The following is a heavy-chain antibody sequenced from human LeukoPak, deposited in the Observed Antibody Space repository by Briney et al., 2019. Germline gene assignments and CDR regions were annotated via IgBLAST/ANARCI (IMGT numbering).Heavy chain of an antibody. CDR2: IWYDGSNK. Sequence: GGSLRLSCAASGFTFSSYGMHWVRQAPGKGLEWVAVIWYDGSNKYYADSVKGRFTISRDNSKNTLYLQMNSLRAEDTAVYYCARGQSSGWKGGKGFDYWGQGTLVTVSS. CDR3: ARGQSSGWKGGKGFDY. D-gene: IGHD6-19*01. J-gene: IGHJ4*02. CDR1: GFTFSSYG. V-gene: IGHV3-33*01.